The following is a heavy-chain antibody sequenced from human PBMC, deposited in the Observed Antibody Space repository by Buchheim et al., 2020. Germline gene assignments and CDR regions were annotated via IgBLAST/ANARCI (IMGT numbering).Heavy chain of an antibody. J-gene: IGHJ6*02. CDR1: GFTFSSYA. V-gene: IGHV3-30-3*01. CDR2: ISYDGSNK. CDR3: ARDSWCSSSWCYYYYYGMDV. D-gene: IGHD6-13*01. Sequence: QVQLVESGGGVVQPGRSLRLSCAASGFTFSSYAMHWVRQAPGKGLEWVAVISYDGSNKYYADSVKGRFTISRDNSKNTLYLQMNSLRAEDTAVYYCARDSWCSSSWCYYYYYGMDVWGQGTT.